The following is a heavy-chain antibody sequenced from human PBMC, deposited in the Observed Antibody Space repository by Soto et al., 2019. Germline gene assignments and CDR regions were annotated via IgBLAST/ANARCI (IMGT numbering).Heavy chain of an antibody. Sequence: SVKVSCKASGGTFSSYAISWVRQAPGQGLEWMGGIIPIFGTANYAQKFQGRVTITADESTSTAYMELSSLRSEDTAVYYCARKEGLLIYYYGMDVWGQGTTVTVSS. D-gene: IGHD2-15*01. J-gene: IGHJ6*02. CDR1: GGTFSSYA. V-gene: IGHV1-69*13. CDR3: ARKEGLLIYYYGMDV. CDR2: IIPIFGTA.